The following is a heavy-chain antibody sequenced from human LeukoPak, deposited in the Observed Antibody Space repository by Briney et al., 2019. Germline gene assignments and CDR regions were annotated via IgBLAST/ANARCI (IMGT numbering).Heavy chain of an antibody. CDR3: ARGILGFDP. CDR1: GGSTNSYY. V-gene: IGHV4-59*01. Sequence: SETLSLTCTVSGGSTNSYYWSWIRQPPGKGLEWIGYIYYSGSTNYNPSLKSRVTILVDTSKNQFSLKLNSVIAADTAVYYCARGILGFDPWGQGTLVTVSS. D-gene: IGHD3-16*01. CDR2: IYYSGST. J-gene: IGHJ5*02.